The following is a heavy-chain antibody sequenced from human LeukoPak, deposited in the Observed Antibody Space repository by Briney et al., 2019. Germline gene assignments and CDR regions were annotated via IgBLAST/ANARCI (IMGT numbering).Heavy chain of an antibody. J-gene: IGHJ2*01. D-gene: IGHD1-26*01. Sequence: GGSLSLSCAASGFTFSSYWMSWVRQAPGEGLEWVANRKQDGSEKYYVDSVKGRFTISRDNAKNSLYMQMNSLRAEDTAVYYCAREGGSLGEYFDLWGRGTLVTVSS. V-gene: IGHV3-7*01. CDR1: GFTFSSYW. CDR3: AREGGSLGEYFDL. CDR2: RKQDGSEK.